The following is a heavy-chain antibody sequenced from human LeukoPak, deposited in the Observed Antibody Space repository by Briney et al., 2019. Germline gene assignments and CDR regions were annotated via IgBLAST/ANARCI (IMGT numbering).Heavy chain of an antibody. V-gene: IGHV4-30-2*01. CDR2: IYHSGST. CDR1: GGSVSSGDFY. D-gene: IGHD3-16*02. J-gene: IGHJ4*02. CDR3: ASSSWGPGLYDYVWGSYRPASFDY. Sequence: PSQTLSLTCTVSGGSVSSGDFYWSWIRQPPGKGLEWIGYIYHSGSTYYNPSLKSRVTISLDTSKNQFSLKLSSVTAADTAVYYCASSSWGPGLYDYVWGSYRPASFDYWGQGTLVTVSS.